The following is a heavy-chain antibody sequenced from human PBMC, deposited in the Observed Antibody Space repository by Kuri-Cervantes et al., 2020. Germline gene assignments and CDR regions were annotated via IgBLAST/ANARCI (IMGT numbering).Heavy chain of an antibody. D-gene: IGHD1-26*01. CDR3: ARGEHLFDY. V-gene: IGHV1-69*13. Sequence: SVKVSCKASGCTFNSYVMRCVRQAPGQEVEWMGGIIPIFGTANYAQKFQGRVTITAYESTSTAYMELSTLRSEDTAVYYCARGEHLFDYWGQGTLVTVSS. CDR2: IIPIFGTA. CDR1: GCTFNSYV. J-gene: IGHJ4*02.